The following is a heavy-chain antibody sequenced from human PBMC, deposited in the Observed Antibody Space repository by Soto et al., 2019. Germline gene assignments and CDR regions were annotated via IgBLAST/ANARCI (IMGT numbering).Heavy chain of an antibody. Sequence: EVQLVESGGGLVQPGRSLRLSCAASGFTFDDYAMHWVRQAPGKGLEWVSGISWNSGSISYADSVKGRFTISRDNAKNSPYLQMNSLRAEDTALYYCAKDTRPVSRDYGGYDFWSGYLDDAFDIWGQGTMVTVSS. V-gene: IGHV3-9*01. D-gene: IGHD3-3*01. CDR2: ISWNSGSI. CDR1: GFTFDDYA. CDR3: AKDTRPVSRDYGGYDFWSGYLDDAFDI. J-gene: IGHJ3*02.